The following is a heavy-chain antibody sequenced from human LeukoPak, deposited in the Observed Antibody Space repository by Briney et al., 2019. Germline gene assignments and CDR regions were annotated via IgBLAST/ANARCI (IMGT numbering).Heavy chain of an antibody. CDR2: INPNSGGT. CDR1: GYTFTGYY. D-gene: IGHD3/OR15-3a*01. J-gene: IGHJ4*02. CDR3: ARDDPRTVRPFDY. Sequence: AASVKVSCKASGYTFTGYYMHWVRQAPGQGLEWMGWINPNSGGTNYAQKFQGRVTMTRDTSISTAYMELSRLRSDDTAVYYCARDDPRTVRPFDYWGQGTLVTVSS. V-gene: IGHV1-2*02.